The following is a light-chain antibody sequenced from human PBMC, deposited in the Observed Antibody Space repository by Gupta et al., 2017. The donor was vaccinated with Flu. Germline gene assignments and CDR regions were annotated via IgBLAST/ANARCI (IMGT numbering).Light chain of an antibody. Sequence: QSALTQPASVSGSPGQSNTTSCTGTGSDVGRSNSVPWYQQHPGKAPKLLIYDVSSRPSGVSGRFSGSKSGNTASLTISGLQADDETDYYCSSYTSVSTFYVFGTGTKVTVL. CDR1: GSDVGRSNS. V-gene: IGLV2-14*03. CDR3: SSYTSVSTFYV. J-gene: IGLJ1*01. CDR2: DVS.